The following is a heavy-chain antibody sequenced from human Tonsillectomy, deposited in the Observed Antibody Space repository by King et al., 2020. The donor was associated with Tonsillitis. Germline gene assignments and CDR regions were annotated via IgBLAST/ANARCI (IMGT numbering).Heavy chain of an antibody. CDR2: MNPNSGNT. D-gene: IGHD3-22*01. J-gene: IGHJ5*02. Sequence: QLVQSGAEVKKPGASVKVSCKASGYTFTSYDINWVRQAPGQGLEWMGWMNPNSGNTGYAQNFQGRVTMTRNTSISTAYMELSSLRSEDTAVYYCARGRAFVWLSNNWFDPWGQGTLVTVSS. CDR3: ARGRAFVWLSNNWFDP. CDR1: GYTFTSYD. V-gene: IGHV1-8*01.